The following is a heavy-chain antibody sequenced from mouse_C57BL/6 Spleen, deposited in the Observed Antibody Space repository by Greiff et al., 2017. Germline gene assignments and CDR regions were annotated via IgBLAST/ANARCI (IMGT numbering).Heavy chain of an antibody. Sequence: VQLKESGPVLVKPGPSVQISCKASGFTFTDYYMHWVKQSHGKSLEWIGLVYPYNGGTSYNQKFKGKATLTVDTSSSTAYMERNSLTSDDSAVYYCASGSSCPYYCDYWGQGTTLTVSS. CDR1: GFTFTDYY. CDR2: VYPYNGGT. V-gene: IGHV1-36*01. D-gene: IGHD3-2*02. CDR3: ASGSSCPYYCDY. J-gene: IGHJ2*01.